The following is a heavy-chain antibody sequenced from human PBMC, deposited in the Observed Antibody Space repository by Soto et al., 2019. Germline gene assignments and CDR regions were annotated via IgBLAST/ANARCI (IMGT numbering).Heavy chain of an antibody. CDR1: GVTFSSYE. D-gene: IGHD6-19*01. V-gene: IGHV3-48*03. J-gene: IGHJ4*02. CDR3: AREDDSSGWYPFDY. CDR2: ISSSGSTI. Sequence: SQRLSCGASGVTFSSYEMNWVRQAPWKGLEWVSYISSSGSTIYYADSVKGRFTISRDNAKNSLYLQMNSLRAEDTAVYYCAREDDSSGWYPFDYWGQGTLGTVSS.